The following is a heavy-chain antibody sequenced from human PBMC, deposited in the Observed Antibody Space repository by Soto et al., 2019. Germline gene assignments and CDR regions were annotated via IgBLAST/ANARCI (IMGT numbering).Heavy chain of an antibody. CDR3: AKVCPDIVVGVAACDFDY. Sequence: GGSLRLACAASGFTFSSYAMSWVRQAPGKGLEWVSAISGSGGSTYYADSVKGRFTISRDNSKNTLYLQMNSLRAEDTAVYYCAKVCPDIVVGVAACDFDYWGQGSLVTVSS. CDR2: ISGSGGST. D-gene: IGHD2-15*01. CDR1: GFTFSSYA. V-gene: IGHV3-23*01. J-gene: IGHJ4*02.